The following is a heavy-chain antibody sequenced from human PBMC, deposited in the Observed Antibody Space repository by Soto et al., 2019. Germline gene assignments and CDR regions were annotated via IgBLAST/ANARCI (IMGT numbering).Heavy chain of an antibody. J-gene: IGHJ4*02. Sequence: ASVKVSCKASGYTFTSYYMHWVRQAPGQGLEWMGIINPSGGSTSYAQKFQGRVTMTRDTSTSTVYMELSSLRSEDTAVYYCAREDGGYCSGGSCYSSRLGFDYWGQGTLVTVSS. CDR2: INPSGGST. V-gene: IGHV1-46*03. CDR3: AREDGGYCSGGSCYSSRLGFDY. D-gene: IGHD2-15*01. CDR1: GYTFTSYY.